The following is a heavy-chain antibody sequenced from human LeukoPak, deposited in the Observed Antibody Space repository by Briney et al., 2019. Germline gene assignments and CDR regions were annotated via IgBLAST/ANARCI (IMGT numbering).Heavy chain of an antibody. D-gene: IGHD6-25*01. Sequence: PSETLSLTCTVSGGSISSSSYYWGWIRQPPGKGLEWIGSIYYSGSTYYNPSLKSRVTISVDTSKNQFSLKLSSVTAADTAVYYCARHWGGGYRGGDYFDYWGQGTLVTVSS. J-gene: IGHJ4*02. CDR3: ARHWGGGYRGGDYFDY. CDR1: GGSISSSSYY. CDR2: IYYSGST. V-gene: IGHV4-39*01.